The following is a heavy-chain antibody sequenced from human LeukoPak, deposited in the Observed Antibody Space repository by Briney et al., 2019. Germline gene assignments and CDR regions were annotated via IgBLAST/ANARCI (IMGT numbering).Heavy chain of an antibody. J-gene: IGHJ5*02. D-gene: IGHD6-13*01. V-gene: IGHV1-8*01. CDR1: GYTFTSYD. CDR3: ARGQQLHFTLNWFDP. CDR2: MNPNSGNT. Sequence: GASVKVSCKASGYTFTSYDINWARQATGQGLEWMGWMNPNSGNTGYAQKFQGRVTMTRNTSISTAYMELSSLRSEDTAVYYCARGQQLHFTLNWFDPWGQGTLVTVSS.